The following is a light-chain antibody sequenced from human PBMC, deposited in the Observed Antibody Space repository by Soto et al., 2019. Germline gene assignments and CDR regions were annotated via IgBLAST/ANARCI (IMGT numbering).Light chain of an antibody. V-gene: IGLV2-14*01. CDR2: EVG. Sequence: QSVLTQPASVSGSPGQSITISCAGTSSDVGAYNYVSWYQQHPGKAPKLVIYEVGDRPSGVSNRFSGSKSGNTASLTISGLQAEDEADYYYSSYTSSTTQVFGGGTKVTVL. CDR1: SSDVGAYNY. J-gene: IGLJ3*02. CDR3: SSYTSSTTQV.